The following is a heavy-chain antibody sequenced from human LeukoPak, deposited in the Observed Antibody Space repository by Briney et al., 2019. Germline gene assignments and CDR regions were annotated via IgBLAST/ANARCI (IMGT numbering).Heavy chain of an antibody. CDR1: GGSISSYY. J-gene: IGHJ6*03. D-gene: IGHD6-6*01. CDR3: ARLQHSIPYSSSSQGYYYYYVDV. V-gene: IGHV4-4*09. Sequence: PSETLSLTCTVSGGSISSYYWSWIRQPPGKGLEWIGYIYTSGSINYNPSLKSRVTISVDTSKNQFSLKLSSVTAADTAVYYCARLQHSIPYSSSSQGYYYYYVDVWGKGTTVTVSS. CDR2: IYTSGSI.